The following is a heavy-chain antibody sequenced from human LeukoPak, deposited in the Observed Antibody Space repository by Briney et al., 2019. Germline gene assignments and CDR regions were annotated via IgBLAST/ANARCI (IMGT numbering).Heavy chain of an antibody. CDR3: ARVLHAPKFIDS. CDR2: VFQLQTVRT. Sequence: PSETLSLTRTVSGSSITSTYYWAWFRQPPGKGLEWIATVFQLQTVRTFYNPSLESRVTMSLDTSQNQFSLNLTSVTAADTALYFCARVLHAPKFIDSWGQGTLVTVSS. D-gene: IGHD2-8*01. J-gene: IGHJ4*02. V-gene: IGHV4-38-2*02. CDR1: GSSITSTYY.